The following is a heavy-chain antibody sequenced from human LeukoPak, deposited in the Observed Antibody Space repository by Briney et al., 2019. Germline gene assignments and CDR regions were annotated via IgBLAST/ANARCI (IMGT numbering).Heavy chain of an antibody. V-gene: IGHV3-33*01. CDR2: IWYDGSNK. D-gene: IGHD2-2*01. CDR3: ARDLGDIVVVPAAIDYYYGMDV. CDR1: GFTFSSYG. Sequence: GRSLRLSCAASGFTFSSYGMHWVRQAPGKGLEWVAVIWYDGSNKYYADSVKGRFTISRDNSKNTLYLQMNSLRAEDTTVYYCARDLGDIVVVPAAIDYYYGMDVWGQGTTVTVSS. J-gene: IGHJ6*02.